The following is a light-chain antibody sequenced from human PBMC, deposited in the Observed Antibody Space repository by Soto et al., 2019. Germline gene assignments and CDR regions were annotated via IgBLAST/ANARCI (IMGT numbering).Light chain of an antibody. J-gene: IGKJ1*01. V-gene: IGKV1-39*01. Sequence: DIQMTQSPSSLPASVGDRVTITCRASQSISYYLNWYQQKPGQAPNLLIYAAYSLRSGVPSRFSGSGSGTDFTLTISSLQPEDFATYYCQQSDSTLTWMFGQGTKVDIK. CDR1: QSISYY. CDR2: AAY. CDR3: QQSDSTLTWM.